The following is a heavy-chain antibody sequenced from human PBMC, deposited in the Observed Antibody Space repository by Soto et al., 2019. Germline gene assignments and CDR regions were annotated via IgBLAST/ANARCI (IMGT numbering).Heavy chain of an antibody. J-gene: IGHJ4*02. D-gene: IGHD3-22*01. Sequence: PGGSLRLSCAASGFTFSSYGMHWVRQAPGKGLEWVSSISSSSSYIYYADSVKGRFTISRDNAKNSLYLQMNSLRAEDTAVYYCARDLNNYYDSSGYSFDYWGQGTLVTVSS. CDR2: ISSSSSYI. CDR1: GFTFSSYG. CDR3: ARDLNNYYDSSGYSFDY. V-gene: IGHV3-21*01.